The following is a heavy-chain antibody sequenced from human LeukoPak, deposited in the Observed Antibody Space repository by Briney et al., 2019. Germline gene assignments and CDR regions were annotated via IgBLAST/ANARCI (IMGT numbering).Heavy chain of an antibody. CDR2: IYHSGST. Sequence: SETLSLTCAVSGGSISSSNWWSWVRQPPGNGLEWIGEIYHSGSTNYNPSLRSRVTISVDTSKNQFSLKLSSVTAADTAVYYCARAFYPGYYSYMAVWGKGTTVTVSS. V-gene: IGHV4-4*02. J-gene: IGHJ6*03. CDR1: GGSISSSNW. CDR3: ARAFYPGYYSYMAV. D-gene: IGHD3-3*02.